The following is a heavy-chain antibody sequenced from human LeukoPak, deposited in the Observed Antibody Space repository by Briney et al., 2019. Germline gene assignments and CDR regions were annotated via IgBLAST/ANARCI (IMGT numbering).Heavy chain of an antibody. D-gene: IGHD2-15*01. CDR2: IRYDGSNK. V-gene: IGHV3-30*02. J-gene: IGHJ4*02. CDR1: GFTFSSYG. Sequence: PGGSLRLSCAASGFTFSSYGMHWVRQAPGKGLEWVAFIRYDGSNKYYADSVKGRFTISRDNSKNTLYLQMNSLRTEDTAVHYCAKDGEKFLYCSGASCYYFFDYWGQGTLVTVSS. CDR3: AKDGEKFLYCSGASCYYFFDY.